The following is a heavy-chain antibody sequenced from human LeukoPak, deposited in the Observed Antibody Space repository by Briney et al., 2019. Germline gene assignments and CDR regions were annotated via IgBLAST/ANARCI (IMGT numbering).Heavy chain of an antibody. D-gene: IGHD3-22*01. CDR1: GFTFSSYA. V-gene: IGHV3-23*01. CDR3: AKEGYDSSGYYYAYFQH. J-gene: IGHJ1*01. CDR2: ISGSGVTT. Sequence: GGSLRLSCAASGFTFSSYAMSWVRQAPGKGLEWVSAISGSGVTTYNADSVKGRFTISRDNSKNTLYLQMNSLRAEDTAVYYCAKEGYDSSGYYYAYFQHWGQGTLVTVSS.